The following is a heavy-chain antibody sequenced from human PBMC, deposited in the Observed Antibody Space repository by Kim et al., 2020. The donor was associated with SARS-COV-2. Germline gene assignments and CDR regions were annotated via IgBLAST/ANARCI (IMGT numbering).Heavy chain of an antibody. CDR1: GYTFTSYA. D-gene: IGHD6-19*01. CDR2: INTNTGNP. V-gene: IGHV7-4-1*01. CDR3: ARGAVAGREGRVVGY. Sequence: ASVKVSCKASGYTFTSYAMNWVRQAPGQGLEWMGWINTNTGNPTYAQGFTGRFVFSLDTSVSTAYLQIRSLKAEDTAVYYCARGAVAGREGRVVGYWGQGTLVTVSS. J-gene: IGHJ4*02.